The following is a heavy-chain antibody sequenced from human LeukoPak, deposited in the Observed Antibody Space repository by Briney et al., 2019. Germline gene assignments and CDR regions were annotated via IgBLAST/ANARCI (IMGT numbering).Heavy chain of an antibody. D-gene: IGHD1-1*01. CDR1: GYSISSGYY. CDR2: IYHSGST. V-gene: IGHV4-38-2*02. Sequence: SETLSLTCTVSGYSISSGYYWGWIRQPPGKGLEWIGSIYHSGSTYYNPSLKSRVTISVDTSKNQFSLKLSSVTAADTGVYYCARNRYNEKSIWFDPWGQGTLVTVSS. CDR3: ARNRYNEKSIWFDP. J-gene: IGHJ5*02.